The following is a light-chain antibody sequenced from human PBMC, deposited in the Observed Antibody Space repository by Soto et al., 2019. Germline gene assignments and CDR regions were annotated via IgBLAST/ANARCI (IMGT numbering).Light chain of an antibody. Sequence: EIVLTQSPGTLSLSPGERATLPSRALQRVSSSYLAWYQQNPGQAPRLLTYGASTRATGIPDRFSASGSGTDFTLTIGRLEPEDCAVYYCQQYDSSPVTFGQGTKVEIK. CDR2: GAS. J-gene: IGKJ1*01. CDR3: QQYDSSPVT. V-gene: IGKV3-20*01. CDR1: QRVSSSY.